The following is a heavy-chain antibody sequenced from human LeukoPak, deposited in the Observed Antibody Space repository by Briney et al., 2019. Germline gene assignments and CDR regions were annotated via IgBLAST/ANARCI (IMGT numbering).Heavy chain of an antibody. J-gene: IGHJ5*02. Sequence: GGSLRLSCAASGFTFSSYGMHWVRQAPGKGLEWVANIKQDGSEKYYVDSVKGRFTISRDNAENSLYLQMNSLRAEDTAVYYCVSTPRGSSSSWGQGTLVTVSS. D-gene: IGHD6-6*01. V-gene: IGHV3-7*05. CDR2: IKQDGSEK. CDR3: VSTPRGSSSS. CDR1: GFTFSSYG.